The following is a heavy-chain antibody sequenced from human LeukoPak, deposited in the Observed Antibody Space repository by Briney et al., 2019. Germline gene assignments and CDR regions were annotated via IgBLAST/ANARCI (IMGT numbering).Heavy chain of an antibody. V-gene: IGHV3-21*01. Sequence: GGSLRLSCAASGFTLSSYRMKWVRKAPGKGLEWVSSISSSSSYIYYADSVKGRYTISRDNAKNSLYLQMSSLRADDTSVYYCARGDTAGFQDWGQGTLVTVSS. CDR3: ARGDTAGFQD. J-gene: IGHJ1*01. CDR1: GFTLSSYR. CDR2: ISSSSSYI. D-gene: IGHD5-18*01.